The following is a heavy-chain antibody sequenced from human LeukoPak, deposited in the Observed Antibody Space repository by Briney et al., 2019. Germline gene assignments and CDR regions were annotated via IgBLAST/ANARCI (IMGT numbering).Heavy chain of an antibody. CDR1: GGSISSYY. V-gene: IGHV4-59*01. D-gene: IGHD3-9*01. CDR2: LTKSGKT. CDR3: ARARYVNSFFAFDT. Sequence: SETLSLTCTVPGGSISSYYWSWIRLPPGKGLEWIGYLTKSGKTNDSRSLKSRVTIFGDTSKNQFCLKLSSVTAADTAVYYCARARYVNSFFAFDTWGQGTLVT. J-gene: IGHJ3*02.